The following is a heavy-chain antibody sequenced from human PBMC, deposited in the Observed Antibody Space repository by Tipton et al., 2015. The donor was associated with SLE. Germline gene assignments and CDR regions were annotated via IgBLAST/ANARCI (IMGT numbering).Heavy chain of an antibody. CDR2: INYSGST. Sequence: TLSLTCTVSGGSISSYYWSWIRQPPGKELEWIGYINYSGSTNYNPSLKSRVTISVDTSKNQFSLKLSSVTAADTAVYYCARSRPQGAFDIWGQGTMVTVSS. CDR1: GGSISSYY. V-gene: IGHV4-59*01. D-gene: IGHD6-6*01. CDR3: ARSRPQGAFDI. J-gene: IGHJ3*02.